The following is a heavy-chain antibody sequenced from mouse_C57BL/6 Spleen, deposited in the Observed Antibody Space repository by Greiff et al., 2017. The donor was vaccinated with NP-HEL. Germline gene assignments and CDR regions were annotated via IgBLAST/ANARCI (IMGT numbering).Heavy chain of an antibody. J-gene: IGHJ4*01. CDR3: ARSGRYYSLYEVYAMDY. D-gene: IGHD2-12*01. CDR1: GYTFTSYW. Sequence: VQLQQPGAELVRPGSSVKLSCKASGYTFTSYWMHWVKQRPIQGLEWIGNIDPSDSETHYNQKFKDKATLTVDKSSSTAYMQLRSLTSEASAAYYCARSGRYYSLYEVYAMDYWGQGTSVTVSS. CDR2: IDPSDSET. V-gene: IGHV1-52*01.